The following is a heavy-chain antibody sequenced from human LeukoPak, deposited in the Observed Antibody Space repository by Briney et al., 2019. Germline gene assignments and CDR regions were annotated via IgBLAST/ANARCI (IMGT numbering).Heavy chain of an antibody. Sequence: GGSLRLSCAASGFTFSSYSMNWVRQAPGKGLEWVSSISSSSSYIYYADSVKGRFTTSRDNAKNSLYLQMNSLRAEDTAVYYCAGGEANCSGGSCQFPFDYWGQGTLVTVSS. CDR2: ISSSSSYI. D-gene: IGHD2-15*01. CDR1: GFTFSSYS. J-gene: IGHJ4*02. CDR3: AGGEANCSGGSCQFPFDY. V-gene: IGHV3-21*01.